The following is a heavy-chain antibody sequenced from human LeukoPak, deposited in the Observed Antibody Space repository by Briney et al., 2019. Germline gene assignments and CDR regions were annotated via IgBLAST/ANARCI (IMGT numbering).Heavy chain of an antibody. V-gene: IGHV4-34*01. CDR3: ARTVGSGSYFSY. D-gene: IGHD3-10*01. CDR1: GGSFSGYY. Sequence: SETLSLTCAVYGGSFSGYYWSWIRQPPGKGLEWIGEINHSGSTNYNPSLKSRVTISVDTFKNQFSLKLSSVTAADTAVYYCARTVGSGSYFSYWGQGTLVTVSS. CDR2: INHSGST. J-gene: IGHJ4*02.